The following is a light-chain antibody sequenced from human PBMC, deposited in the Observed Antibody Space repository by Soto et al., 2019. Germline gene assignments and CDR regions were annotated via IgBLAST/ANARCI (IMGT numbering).Light chain of an antibody. CDR2: EVS. J-gene: IGLJ1*01. CDR3: SSYTNTSTLV. CDR1: SSDLGAYKY. Sequence: QSALAQPASVSGSPGQSITISCAGTSSDLGAYKYVSWYQQHPDKAPNLILYEVSRRPSGVSNRFSGSKSGNTASLTISGILAEDEADYSCSSYTNTSTLVFGTGTKVTVL. V-gene: IGLV2-14*03.